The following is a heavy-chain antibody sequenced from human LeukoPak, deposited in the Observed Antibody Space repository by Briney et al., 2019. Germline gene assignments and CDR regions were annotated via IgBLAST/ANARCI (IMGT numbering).Heavy chain of an antibody. Sequence: GGSLRLSCAASGFTFSSHSMNWVRQPPAKGLEAVSVITSSSDYIYYADSLKGRFTASRDNAKNSLYLQLNSLRAEDTAVYYCVRESVYYDSSAYYNVLDYWGQGTLVTVSS. CDR2: ITSSSDYI. J-gene: IGHJ4*02. CDR1: GFTFSSHS. V-gene: IGHV3-21*01. D-gene: IGHD3-22*01. CDR3: VRESVYYDSSAYYNVLDY.